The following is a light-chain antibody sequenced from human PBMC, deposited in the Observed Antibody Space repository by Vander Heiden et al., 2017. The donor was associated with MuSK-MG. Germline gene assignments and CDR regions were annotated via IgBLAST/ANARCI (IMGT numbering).Light chain of an antibody. J-gene: IGKJ4*01. Sequence: DIQMTQSPSSLSASVGDRVTITCRASQSISSYLNWYQQKPGKAPKLLIYAASSLQSGVPSRFSGSGSGTDFTLTNSSLQPEDFATYYCQQSDSTRLTFGGGTKVEIK. V-gene: IGKV1-39*01. CDR2: AAS. CDR1: QSISSY. CDR3: QQSDSTRLT.